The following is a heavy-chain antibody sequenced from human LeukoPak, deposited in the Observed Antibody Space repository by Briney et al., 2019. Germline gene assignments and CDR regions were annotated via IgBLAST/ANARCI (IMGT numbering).Heavy chain of an antibody. Sequence: PGGSLRLSCAASGFIFSDYGMHWVRQAPGKGLEWVTFIRYDGSNKYYADSVKGRFTISRDNSKNIVYLQMNSLSSEDTAVYYCAKEGTASKPSELDYWGQGTLVTVSS. CDR2: IRYDGSNK. D-gene: IGHD1/OR15-1a*01. CDR3: AKEGTASKPSELDY. J-gene: IGHJ4*02. V-gene: IGHV3-30*02. CDR1: GFIFSDYG.